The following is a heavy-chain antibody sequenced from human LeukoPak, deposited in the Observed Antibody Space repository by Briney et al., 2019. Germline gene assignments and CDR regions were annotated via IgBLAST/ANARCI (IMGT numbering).Heavy chain of an antibody. CDR2: IYYSVST. J-gene: IGHJ4*02. D-gene: IGHD3-10*01. V-gene: IGHV4-61*08. Sequence: SETLSLTCAVSGGSISSGGYSWSWLRQPPGKGLEWIGYIYYSVSTNYNPSLKSRVTISVDTSKNQFSLKLSSVTAAETAVYYCARGTTSITMVRGAFDYWGQGTLVTVSS. CDR3: ARGTTSITMVRGAFDY. CDR1: GGSISSGGYS.